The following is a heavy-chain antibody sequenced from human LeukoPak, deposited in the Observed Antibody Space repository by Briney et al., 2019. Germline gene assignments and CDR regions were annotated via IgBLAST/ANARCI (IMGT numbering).Heavy chain of an antibody. V-gene: IGHV3-30*18. J-gene: IGHJ5*02. CDR1: GFTFSSYG. D-gene: IGHD6-13*01. CDR3: AKDRDGSSWTPAGFDP. CDR2: ISYDGSNK. Sequence: GRSLRLSCAASGFTFSSYGMHWVRQAPGKGLEWVAVISYDGSNKYYADSVKGRFTISRDNSKNTLYLQMNSLRAEDTAVYYCAKDRDGSSWTPAGFDPWGQGTLVTVSS.